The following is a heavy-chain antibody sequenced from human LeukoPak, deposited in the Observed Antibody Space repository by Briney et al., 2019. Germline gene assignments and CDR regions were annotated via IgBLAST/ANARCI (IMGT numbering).Heavy chain of an antibody. CDR2: IYSGGTT. V-gene: IGHV3-53*01. Sequence: PGGSLRLSCAASGFIVSSNHMSWVRQAPGKGLEWVAVIYSGGTTYYVDSVKGRFTISRDNSKNTLYLQMNSLRAEDTAVYYCAKLTYSSPDYWGQGTLVTVSS. J-gene: IGHJ4*02. D-gene: IGHD6-13*01. CDR3: AKLTYSSPDY. CDR1: GFIVSSNH.